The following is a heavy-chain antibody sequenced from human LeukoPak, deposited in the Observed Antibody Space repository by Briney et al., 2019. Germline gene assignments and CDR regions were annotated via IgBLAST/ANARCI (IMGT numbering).Heavy chain of an antibody. Sequence: GESLKISCKGSGYSFTTYWIGWVRQVPGRGLEWMGIIYPGDSDTRYSPSFQGQVTISADKSISTAYLQWSSLKASDTAMYYCARHVRGSTMVRGVIITGYYYYGMDVWGQGTTVTVSS. CDR1: GYSFTTYW. J-gene: IGHJ6*02. CDR3: ARHVRGSTMVRGVIITGYYYYGMDV. D-gene: IGHD3-10*01. CDR2: IYPGDSDT. V-gene: IGHV5-51*01.